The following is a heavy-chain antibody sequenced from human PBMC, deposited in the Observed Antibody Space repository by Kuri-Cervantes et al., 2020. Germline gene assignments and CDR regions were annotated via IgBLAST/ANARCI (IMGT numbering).Heavy chain of an antibody. CDR1: GASISSYY. V-gene: IGHV4-59*01. J-gene: IGHJ3*02. Sequence: SETLSLTCTASGASISSYYWSWIRQPPGKGLEWIGFFSYSGSTNNNPSLKSRVTMSLDTSKNQFSLNLSSVTTADTAIYYCARPKGAILAFDMWGQGTMVTVSS. CDR3: ARPKGAILAFDM. D-gene: IGHD1-26*01. CDR2: FSYSGST.